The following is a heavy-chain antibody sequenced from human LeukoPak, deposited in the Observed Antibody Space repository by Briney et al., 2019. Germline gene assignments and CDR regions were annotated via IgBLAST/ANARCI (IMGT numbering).Heavy chain of an antibody. J-gene: IGHJ4*02. CDR1: GGSISSYY. D-gene: IGHD7-27*01. CDR2: IYYSGST. V-gene: IGHV4-59*01. CDR3: ARDGHELGGFDY. Sequence: PSETLSLTCTVSGGSISSYYWSWIRQPPGKGLEWIGYIYYSGSTNYNPSLKSRVTISVDTSKNQFSLKLSSVTAADTAVYYCARDGHELGGFDYWGQGTLVTVSS.